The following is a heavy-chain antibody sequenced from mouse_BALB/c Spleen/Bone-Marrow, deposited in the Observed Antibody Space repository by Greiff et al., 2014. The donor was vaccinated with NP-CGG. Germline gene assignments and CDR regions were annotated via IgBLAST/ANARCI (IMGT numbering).Heavy chain of an antibody. D-gene: IGHD2-2*01. V-gene: IGHV1S127*01. CDR3: ATLYGYLFDY. CDR1: GYSFTSYW. J-gene: IGHJ2*01. Sequence: VQLVESGPQLVRPGTSVKISCKASGYSFTSYWMHWVKESPGKGREGMGMIDPSDSETRLNQKFKDKSTLTVDNSSSTAYMQLSSPTSEDSEVYSCATLYGYLFDYWGQGTPLTVSS. CDR2: IDPSDSET.